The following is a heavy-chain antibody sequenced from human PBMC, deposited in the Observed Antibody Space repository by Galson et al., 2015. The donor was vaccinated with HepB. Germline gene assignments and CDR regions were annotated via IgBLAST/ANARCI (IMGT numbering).Heavy chain of an antibody. CDR1: GFTFSSYG. CDR2: IRYDGSNK. CDR3: ASHIVVPPRRGFDP. V-gene: IGHV3-30*02. Sequence: SLRLSCAASGFTFSSYGMHWVRQAPGKGLEWVAFIRYDGSNKYYADSVKGRFTISRDNSKNTPYLQMNSLRAEDTAVYYCASHIVVPPRRGFDPWGQGTLVTVSS. J-gene: IGHJ5*02. D-gene: IGHD2-15*01.